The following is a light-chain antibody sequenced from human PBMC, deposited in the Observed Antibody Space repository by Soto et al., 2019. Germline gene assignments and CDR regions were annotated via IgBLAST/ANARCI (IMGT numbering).Light chain of an antibody. CDR2: DVS. CDR1: SSDVGGYNY. J-gene: IGLJ2*01. V-gene: IGLV2-14*01. CDR3: SSYTSSSPLVL. Sequence: QSALTQPASVSGSPGQSITISCTGTSSDVGGYNYVSWYQQHPGKAPKLMIYDVSNRPSGVSNRFSGSKSGNTASLTISGLQAEDDADYYCSSYTSSSPLVLFGGGTQLTVL.